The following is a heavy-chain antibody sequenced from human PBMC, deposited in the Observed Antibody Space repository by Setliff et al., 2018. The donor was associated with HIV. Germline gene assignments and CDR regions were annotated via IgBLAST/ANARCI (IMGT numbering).Heavy chain of an antibody. Sequence: ASVKVSCKASGYIFTGSYIHWVRQAPGQGLEWMGWINPNSGGANYAQKFQGRVTMTRATSISTAYMDLSRLRSDDTAVYYCARDRIEGATDAFDIWGQGTMVTVSS. V-gene: IGHV1-2*02. CDR1: GYIFTGSY. D-gene: IGHD1-26*01. CDR2: INPNSGGA. J-gene: IGHJ3*02. CDR3: ARDRIEGATDAFDI.